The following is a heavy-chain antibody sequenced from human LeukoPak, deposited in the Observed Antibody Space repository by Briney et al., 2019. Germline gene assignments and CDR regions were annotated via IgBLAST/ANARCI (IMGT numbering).Heavy chain of an antibody. D-gene: IGHD3-10*01. Sequence: GGSLRLSCAASGFTFSSYAMSWVRQAPGKGLEWVSTISGSGAGTYYADSVKGRFTISRDNPKNTQYLQMNSLRAEDTAIYYCAKGTRGSGTSYNDDYWGQGTLVTVSS. J-gene: IGHJ4*02. V-gene: IGHV3-23*01. CDR2: ISGSGAGT. CDR1: GFTFSSYA. CDR3: AKGTRGSGTSYNDDY.